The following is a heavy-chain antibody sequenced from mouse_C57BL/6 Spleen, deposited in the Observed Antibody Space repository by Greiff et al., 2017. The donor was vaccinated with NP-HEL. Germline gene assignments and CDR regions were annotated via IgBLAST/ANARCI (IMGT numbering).Heavy chain of an antibody. V-gene: IGHV1-80*01. CDR2: IYPGDGDT. Sequence: VQLQQSGAELVKPGASVKISCKASGYAFSSYWMNWVKQRPGKGLEWIGQIYPGDGDTNYNGKFKGKATLTADKSSSTAYMQLSSLTSEDSAVYFCARWDTTVVENYYFDYWGQGTTLTVSS. CDR3: ARWDTTVVENYYFDY. D-gene: IGHD1-1*01. J-gene: IGHJ2*01. CDR1: GYAFSSYW.